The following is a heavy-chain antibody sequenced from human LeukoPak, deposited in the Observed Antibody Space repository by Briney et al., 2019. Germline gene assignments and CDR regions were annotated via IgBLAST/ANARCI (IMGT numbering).Heavy chain of an antibody. D-gene: IGHD2-15*01. CDR1: GYTFTNYG. Sequence: ASVKVSCKASGYTFTNYGISWVRQAPGQGLEWMGWISAYNGNTNYAQKLQGRVTMTTDTSTSTAYMELRSLRSDDTAVYYCARARKRYCSGGSCSHPLFDYWGQGTLVTVSS. CDR2: ISAYNGNT. V-gene: IGHV1-18*01. J-gene: IGHJ4*02. CDR3: ARARKRYCSGGSCSHPLFDY.